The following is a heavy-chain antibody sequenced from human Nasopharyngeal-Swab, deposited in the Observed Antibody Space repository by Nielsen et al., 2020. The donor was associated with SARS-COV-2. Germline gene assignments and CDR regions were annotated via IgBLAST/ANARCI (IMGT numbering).Heavy chain of an antibody. CDR2: IYSGGST. V-gene: IGHV3-53*01. D-gene: IGHD4-23*01. Sequence: GGSLRLSCTASGFIVSSKYMSWVRQAPGKGLEWVSVIYSGGSTYYADSVKGRFTTSRDNSKNTLYLQMNSLSAEDTAVYYCAREEAYGGNRPTAFDYWGQGTLVTVSS. J-gene: IGHJ4*02. CDR3: AREEAYGGNRPTAFDY. CDR1: GFIVSSKY.